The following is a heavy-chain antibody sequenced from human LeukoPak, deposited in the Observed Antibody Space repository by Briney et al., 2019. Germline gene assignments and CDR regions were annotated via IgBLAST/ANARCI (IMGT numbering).Heavy chain of an antibody. CDR1: SGSIRNSNYY. J-gene: IGHJ6*03. CDR3: ARLRDCYYNYMDV. CDR2: IFYDGSS. Sequence: SETLSLTCTVSSGSIRNSNYYWGWIRQPPGKGLEWIGSIFYDGSSDYNPSLKSRVTISVDTSKIQISLKLNSVTAADTAVYYCARLRDCYYNYMDVWGKGTTVTISS. V-gene: IGHV4-39*01.